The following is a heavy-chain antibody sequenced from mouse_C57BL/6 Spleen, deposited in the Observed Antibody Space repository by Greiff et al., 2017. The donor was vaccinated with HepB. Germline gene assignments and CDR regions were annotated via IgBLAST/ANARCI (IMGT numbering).Heavy chain of an antibody. J-gene: IGHJ2*01. CDR1: GFTFSDYY. V-gene: IGHV5-16*01. D-gene: IGHD2-2*01. Sequence: VQLKESEGGLVQPGRSMKLSCTASGFTFSDYYMAWVRQVPEKGLEWVANINYDGSSTYYLDSLKSRFIISRDNAKNILYLQMSSLKSEDTATYYCARDHGYYLDYWGQGTTLTVSS. CDR3: ARDHGYYLDY. CDR2: INYDGSST.